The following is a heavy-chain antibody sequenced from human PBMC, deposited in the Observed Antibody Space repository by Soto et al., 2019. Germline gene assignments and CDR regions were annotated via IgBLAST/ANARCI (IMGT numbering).Heavy chain of an antibody. CDR2: INSDGSST. V-gene: IGHV3-74*01. J-gene: IGHJ3*02. Sequence: GGSLRLSCAASGFTFSSYWMHWVRQAPGKGLVWVSRINSDGSSTSYADSVKGRFTISRDNAKNTLYLQMNSLRAEDTAVYYCAREGYYDSSGYSHGAFDIWGQGTMVTVSS. D-gene: IGHD3-22*01. CDR1: GFTFSSYW. CDR3: AREGYYDSSGYSHGAFDI.